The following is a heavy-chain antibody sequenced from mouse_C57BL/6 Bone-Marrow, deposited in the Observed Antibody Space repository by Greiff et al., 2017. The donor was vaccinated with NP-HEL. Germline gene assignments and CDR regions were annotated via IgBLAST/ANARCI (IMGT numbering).Heavy chain of an antibody. D-gene: IGHD2-5*01. CDR3: ASSSNYVDFDY. J-gene: IGHJ2*01. Sequence: VQLQQSGAELVKPGASVKLSCKASGYTFTSYWMHWVKQRPGQGLEWIGMIHPNSGSTNYNEKFKSKATLTVDKSSSTAYMQLSSLTSEDSAVYYCASSSNYVDFDYWGQGTTLTVSS. V-gene: IGHV1-64*01. CDR2: IHPNSGST. CDR1: GYTFTSYW.